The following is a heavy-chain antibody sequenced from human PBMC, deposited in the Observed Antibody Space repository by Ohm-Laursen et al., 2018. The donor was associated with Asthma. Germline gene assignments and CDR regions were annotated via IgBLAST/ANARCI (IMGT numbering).Heavy chain of an antibody. V-gene: IGHV4-30-2*01. CDR3: ARVSSSWFDF. D-gene: IGHD6-13*01. J-gene: IGHJ4*02. CDR2: TYHSGST. CDR1: RGSITSGGYS. Sequence: TLSLTCAVSRGSITSGGYSLSLIRQPPGKGLGWVGHTYHSGSTYYNPSLKSRVAISVDRSKNQFSLTLSSVTASDTAIYYCARVSSSWFDFWGQGTLVTVSS.